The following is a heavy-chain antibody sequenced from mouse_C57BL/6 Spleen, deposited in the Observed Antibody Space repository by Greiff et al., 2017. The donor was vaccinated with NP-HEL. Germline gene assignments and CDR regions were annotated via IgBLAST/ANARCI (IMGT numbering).Heavy chain of an antibody. V-gene: IGHV14-4*01. CDR2: IDPENGDT. J-gene: IGHJ4*01. CDR3: PHGSMDY. CDR1: GFNIKDDY. Sequence: VQLQQSGAELVRPGASVKLSCTASGFNIKDDYMHWVKQRPEQGLEWIGWIDPENGDTEYASKFQGKATITADTSSNTAYLQLSSLTSEDTAVYYCPHGSMDYWGQGTSVTVSS.